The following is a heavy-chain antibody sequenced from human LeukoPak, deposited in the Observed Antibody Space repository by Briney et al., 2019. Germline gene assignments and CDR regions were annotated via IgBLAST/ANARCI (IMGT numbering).Heavy chain of an antibody. J-gene: IGHJ4*02. CDR2: ISYDGSNK. V-gene: IGHV3-30-3*01. CDR1: GFTFSSYA. CDR3: ARDPSSYCGGDCPLFDY. Sequence: GGSLRLSCAASGFTFSSYAMHWVRQAPGKGLEWVAVISYDGSNKYYADSVKGRFTISRDNSKNTLYLQMNSLRAEDTAVYYCARDPSSYCGGDCPLFDYWGQGTLVTVSS. D-gene: IGHD2-21*02.